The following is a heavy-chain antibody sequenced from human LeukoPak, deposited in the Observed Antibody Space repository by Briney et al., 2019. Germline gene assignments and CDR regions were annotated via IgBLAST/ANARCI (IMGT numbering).Heavy chain of an antibody. Sequence: APVKVSCKASGYTFTSYDINWVRQATGQGLEWMGWMNPNSGNTGYAQKFQGRVTITADKSTSTAYMELSSLRSEDTAVYYCARAYCGGDCPQFGYWGQGTLVTVSS. V-gene: IGHV1-8*01. CDR3: ARAYCGGDCPQFGY. CDR1: GYTFTSYD. CDR2: MNPNSGNT. D-gene: IGHD2-21*02. J-gene: IGHJ4*02.